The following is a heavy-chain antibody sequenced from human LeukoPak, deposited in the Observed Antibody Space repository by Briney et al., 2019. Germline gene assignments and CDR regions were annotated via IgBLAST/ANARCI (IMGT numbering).Heavy chain of an antibody. V-gene: IGHV4-39*01. CDR3: GRHLGYCSGGTCYWEPDAFDF. CDR2: FFYSGST. Sequence: SETLSLTCTVSGGSISRNNYNWGWIRQPPGKGLEWIGSFFYSGSTYYNPSLKSRVTISVDTSKNQFSLKLRAVTAADTAVYYCGRHLGYCSGGTCYWEPDAFDFWGQGTLVTVSS. D-gene: IGHD2-15*01. CDR1: GGSISRNNYN. J-gene: IGHJ3*01.